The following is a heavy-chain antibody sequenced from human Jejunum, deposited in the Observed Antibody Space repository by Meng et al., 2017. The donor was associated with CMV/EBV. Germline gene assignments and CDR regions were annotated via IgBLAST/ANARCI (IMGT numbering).Heavy chain of an antibody. J-gene: IGHJ4*02. CDR1: RTYS. CDR3: AREGCTSSTCYPLSDVYL. D-gene: IGHD2-2*01. CDR2: ISRSSDTI. V-gene: IGHV3-48*04. Sequence: RTYSMTWVRQAPGKGLEWISFISRSSDTIYYADSVKGRFTTSRDNAKNSLYLQMNSLRAEDTAVYYCAREGCTSSTCYPLSDVYLWGQGTLVTVSS.